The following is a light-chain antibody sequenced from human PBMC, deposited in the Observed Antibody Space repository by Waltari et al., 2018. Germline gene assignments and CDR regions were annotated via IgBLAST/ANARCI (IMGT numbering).Light chain of an antibody. Sequence: SYVLTPPPSVSVAPGATARITCGGANLGSYSVHWYQQKPRQAPVLVIFYDSDRPSGIPARFSGSNSGNTATLTITSVEAGDEARYYCQVWHPDIDPGVFGTGTEVTVL. CDR1: NLGSYS. J-gene: IGLJ1*01. CDR2: YDS. CDR3: QVWHPDIDPGV. V-gene: IGLV3-21*04.